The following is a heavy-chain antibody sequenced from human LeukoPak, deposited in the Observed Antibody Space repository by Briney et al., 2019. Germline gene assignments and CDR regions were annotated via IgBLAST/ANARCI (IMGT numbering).Heavy chain of an antibody. CDR1: GGSISSSSYY. J-gene: IGHJ4*02. Sequence: SEALSLTCTVSGGSISSSSYYWGWIRQPPGKGLEWIGSIYYSGSTYYNPSLKSRVTISVDTSKNQFSLKLSSVTAADTAVYYCARVVPAATRFDYWGQGTLVTVSS. V-gene: IGHV4-39*01. CDR2: IYYSGST. D-gene: IGHD2-2*01. CDR3: ARVVPAATRFDY.